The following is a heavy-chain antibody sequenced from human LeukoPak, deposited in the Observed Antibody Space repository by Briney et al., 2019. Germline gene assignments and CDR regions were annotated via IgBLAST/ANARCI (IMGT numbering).Heavy chain of an antibody. J-gene: IGHJ4*02. V-gene: IGHV4-34*01. D-gene: IGHD6-19*01. CDR2: INHSGST. CDR1: GGSFSGYY. Sequence: PSETLSLTCAVYGGSFSGYYWSWIRQPPGKGLEWIGEINHSGSTNYNPSLKSRVTISVDTSKNQFSLKLSSVTAADTAVYYCARGRRSSGWFYHFDYWGQGTLVTVSS. CDR3: ARGRRSSGWFYHFDY.